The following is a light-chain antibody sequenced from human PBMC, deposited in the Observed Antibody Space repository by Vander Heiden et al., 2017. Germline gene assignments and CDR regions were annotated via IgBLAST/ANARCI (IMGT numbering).Light chain of an antibody. CDR3: QQSYSTLGWT. CDR1: QSISSY. J-gene: IGKJ1*01. CDR2: AAS. V-gene: IGKV1-39*01. Sequence: DIQMTQSPSSLSASVGDRVTITCRASQSISSYLNAYQQKPGKTPKLLIYAASIWQSGVPSRCSGSGCGTDFTLTISSRQPEDFATYYCQQSYSTLGWTFGQGTKVEIK.